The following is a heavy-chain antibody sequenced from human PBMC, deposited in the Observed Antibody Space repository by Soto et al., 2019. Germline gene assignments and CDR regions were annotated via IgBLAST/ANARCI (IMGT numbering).Heavy chain of an antibody. CDR2: IYYSGST. Sequence: PSETLSLTCTVSGGSISSYYWSWIRQPPGKGLEWIGYIYYSGSTNYNPSLKSRVTISVDTSKNQFSLKLSSVTAADTAVYYCARQQRYYAPYRFWGQGTLVTVS. J-gene: IGHJ4*02. V-gene: IGHV4-59*01. CDR3: ARQQRYYAPYRF. CDR1: GGSISSYY. D-gene: IGHD3-10*01.